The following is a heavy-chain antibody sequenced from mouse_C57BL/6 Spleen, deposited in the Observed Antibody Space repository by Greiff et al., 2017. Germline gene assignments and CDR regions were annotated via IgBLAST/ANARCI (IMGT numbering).Heavy chain of an antibody. V-gene: IGHV1-15*01. Sequence: VQLQESGAELVRPGASVTLSCKASGYTFTDYEMPWVKQTPVHGLEWIGAIDPETGGTAYNQKFKGKAILTADKSSSTAYMELRSLTSEDSAVYYCTRDYGSRYWYFDVWGTGTTVTVSS. J-gene: IGHJ1*03. CDR2: IDPETGGT. CDR3: TRDYGSRYWYFDV. D-gene: IGHD1-1*01. CDR1: GYTFTDYE.